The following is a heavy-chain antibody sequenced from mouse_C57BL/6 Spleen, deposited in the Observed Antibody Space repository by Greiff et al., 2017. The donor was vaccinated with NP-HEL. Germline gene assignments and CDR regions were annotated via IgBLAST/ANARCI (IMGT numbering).Heavy chain of an antibody. CDR1: GFTFSSYA. J-gene: IGHJ1*03. Sequence: DVHLVESGEGLVKPGGSLKLSCAASGFTFSSYAMSWVRQTPEKRLEWVAYISSGGDYIYYADTVKGRFTISRDNARNTLYLQMSSLKSEDTAMYYCTSGLTGAWYFDVWGTGTTVTVSS. D-gene: IGHD4-1*01. CDR3: TSGLTGAWYFDV. CDR2: ISSGGDYI. V-gene: IGHV5-9-1*02.